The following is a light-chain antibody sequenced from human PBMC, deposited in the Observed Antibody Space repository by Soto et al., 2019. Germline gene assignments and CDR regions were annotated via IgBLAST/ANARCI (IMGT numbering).Light chain of an antibody. CDR3: CSYAGSYSYV. CDR2: DVS. CDR1: SSDVGGYNY. Sequence: QSVLTQPRSVSGSPGQSVTISCTGTSSDVGGYNYVSWYQEQPGKAPNLMIYDVSKRPSGVPDRFSGSKSGNTASLTISGLQAEDEADYYCCSYAGSYSYVFGTGTKATVL. J-gene: IGLJ1*01. V-gene: IGLV2-11*01.